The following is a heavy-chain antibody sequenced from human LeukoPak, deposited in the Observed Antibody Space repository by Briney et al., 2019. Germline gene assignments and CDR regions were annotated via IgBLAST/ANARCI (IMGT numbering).Heavy chain of an antibody. CDR2: ASGTDGRT. CDR1: GFTFSGSG. D-gene: IGHD2-15*01. Sequence: GGDVRLTGAASGFTFSGSGRSWDRQAPGKGLEWVSTASGTDGRTYYADSVKGQFTISSDNSKNTLFLQMNSLGAEDTAVYYCASRGGQSSFDYWGQGTLVSVSS. V-gene: IGHV3-23*01. CDR3: ASRGGQSSFDY. J-gene: IGHJ4*02.